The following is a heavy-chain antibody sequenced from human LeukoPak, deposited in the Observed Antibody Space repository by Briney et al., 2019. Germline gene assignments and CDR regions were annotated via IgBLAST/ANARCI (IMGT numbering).Heavy chain of an antibody. D-gene: IGHD6-19*01. Sequence: SETLSLTCTVSGGSISSYQWSWIRQPAGKGLEWIGRIYPSESAIYSPSLKSRVTMSVDTSKKQFSLKVRPVTAADTAVYYCASTAVAGIFNYWGQGTLVTVSS. CDR1: GGSISSYQ. V-gene: IGHV4-4*07. CDR2: IYPSESA. CDR3: ASTAVAGIFNY. J-gene: IGHJ4*02.